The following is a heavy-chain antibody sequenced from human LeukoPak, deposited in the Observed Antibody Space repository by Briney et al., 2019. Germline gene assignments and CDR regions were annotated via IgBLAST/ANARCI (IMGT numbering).Heavy chain of an antibody. CDR3: ARDRGPRTGFMVREAYDY. Sequence: GGSLRLSCAASGFTFSDYWIHWVRQAPGKGLVWVSRINTDGSITNYADSVKGRFSISRDNAKNTLYLQMSSLRAKDTAVYYCARDRGPRTGFMVREAYDYWGQGTLVTVSS. V-gene: IGHV3-74*01. CDR1: GFTFSDYW. J-gene: IGHJ4*02. CDR2: INTDGSIT. D-gene: IGHD3-10*01.